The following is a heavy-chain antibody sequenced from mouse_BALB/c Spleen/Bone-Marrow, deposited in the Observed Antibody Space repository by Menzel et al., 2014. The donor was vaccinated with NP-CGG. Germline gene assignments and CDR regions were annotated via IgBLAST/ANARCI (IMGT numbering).Heavy chain of an antibody. CDR1: GFPFSHYW. CDR3: TGSYSYAYAMDY. D-gene: IGHD2-12*01. V-gene: IGHV6-6*02. J-gene: IGHJ4*01. CDR2: IRSRSNNYAT. Sequence: EASGGGLVQPGGSMELSCVASGFPFSHYWMNWVRPSPEKGLEWIADIRSRSNNYATHYAVSVQGRFTLSRDDSKSSVDLQMNNLRAEDAGIYYCTGSYSYAYAMDYWGQGTSVTVSS.